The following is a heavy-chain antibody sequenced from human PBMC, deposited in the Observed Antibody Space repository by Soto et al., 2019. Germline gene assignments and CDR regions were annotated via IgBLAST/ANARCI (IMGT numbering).Heavy chain of an antibody. V-gene: IGHV1-69*13. D-gene: IGHD2-8*01. J-gene: IGHJ6*02. CDR2: IIPIFGTA. CDR3: ARDSRRHCNGVCYPPYGYGMDV. Sequence: AASVKGSCKASGGAFSSYAISWVRQAPGQGLEWMGGIIPIFGTANYAQKFQGRATITADESTSTAYMELSSLRSEDTAVYYCARDSRRHCNGVCYPPYGYGMDVWGQGTTVTVSS. CDR1: GGAFSSYA.